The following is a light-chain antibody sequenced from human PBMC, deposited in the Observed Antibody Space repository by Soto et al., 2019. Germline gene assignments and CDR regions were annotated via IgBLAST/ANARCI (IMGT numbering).Light chain of an antibody. CDR2: NNN. V-gene: IGLV1-44*01. Sequence: QSVLTQPPSAXXXXXXXXXXXCSGSSSNIGSNTVNWYQQLPGTAPKLLIYNNNQRPSGVPDRFSGSKSGTSASLAISGLQSEDEADYYCAAWDDSLNALVFGTGTKLTVL. CDR1: SSNIGSNT. CDR3: AAWDDSLNALV. J-gene: IGLJ1*01.